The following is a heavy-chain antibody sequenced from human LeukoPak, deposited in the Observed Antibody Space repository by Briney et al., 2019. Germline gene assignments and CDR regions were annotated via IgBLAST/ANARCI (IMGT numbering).Heavy chain of an antibody. CDR3: ARDTGSYDNSGYYFFDF. CDR2: INYSGST. Sequence: SETLSLTCTVSGASIRSYYWNWLRQPPGKGLEWIGYINYSGSTNYNPSLKSRATMSMDTSKHHFSLKLNSVTAADTAVYYCARDTGSYDNSGYYFFDFWGQGTLVTVSS. D-gene: IGHD3-22*01. J-gene: IGHJ4*02. V-gene: IGHV4-59*01. CDR1: GASIRSYY.